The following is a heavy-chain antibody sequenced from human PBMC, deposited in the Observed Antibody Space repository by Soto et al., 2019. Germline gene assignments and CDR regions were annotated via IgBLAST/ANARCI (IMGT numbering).Heavy chain of an antibody. D-gene: IGHD3-10*01. J-gene: IGHJ4*02. CDR3: TTVSLLWFGPDY. CDR1: GFTYSNAW. Sequence: GGSMRLSCSSSGFTYSNAWMSWVRQAPGKGLEWVGRIKSKTDGGTTDYAAPVKGRFTISRDDSKNTLYLQMNSLKTEDTAVYYCTTVSLLWFGPDYWGQGTLVTVSS. CDR2: IKSKTDGGTT. V-gene: IGHV3-15*01.